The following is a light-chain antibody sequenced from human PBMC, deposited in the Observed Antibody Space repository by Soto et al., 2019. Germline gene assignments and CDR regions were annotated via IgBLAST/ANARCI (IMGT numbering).Light chain of an antibody. J-gene: IGLJ1*01. CDR3: TAVPANSVSR. CDR2: GVH. V-gene: IGLV2-14*01. Sequence: QSVLTQAIAVSGCPGQSITICCTGSSNDISPYDYVCWYQQQPSKTPRLLIHGVHNRSPAISGRFSASTPGLTTSLTISGLQAEDEADYYRTAVPANSVSRFGPAPKATVL. CDR1: SNDISPYDY.